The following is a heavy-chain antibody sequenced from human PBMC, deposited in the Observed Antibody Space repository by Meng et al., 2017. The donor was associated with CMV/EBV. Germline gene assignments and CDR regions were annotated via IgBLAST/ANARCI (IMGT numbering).Heavy chain of an antibody. V-gene: IGHV3-72*01. D-gene: IGHD1-26*01. CDR2: TRNKANSYTT. CDR1: GFTFSDHY. J-gene: IGHJ6*02. CDR3: AREMGSEYYYGMDV. Sequence: GGSLRLSCAASGFTFSDHYMDWVRQAPGKGLEWVGRTRNKANSYTTEYAASVKGRFTISRDDSKNSLYLQMNSLKTEDTAVYYCAREMGSEYYYGMDVWGQGTTVTVSS.